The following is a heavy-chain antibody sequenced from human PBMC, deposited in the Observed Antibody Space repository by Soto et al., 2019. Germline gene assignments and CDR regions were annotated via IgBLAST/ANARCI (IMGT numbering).Heavy chain of an antibody. CDR3: ARAYYYGSGSYPYYYGMDV. CDR2: TYYRSKWYN. D-gene: IGHD3-10*01. CDR1: GDSVSTNSAT. V-gene: IGHV6-1*01. Sequence: PSQTLSLTCAISGDSVSTNSATWDWIRQSPSRGLEWLGRTYYRSKWYNDYAVSVKGRITINPDTSKNQFSLQLNSVTPEDTAVYYCARAYYYGSGSYPYYYGMDVWGQGTTVTVSS. J-gene: IGHJ6*02.